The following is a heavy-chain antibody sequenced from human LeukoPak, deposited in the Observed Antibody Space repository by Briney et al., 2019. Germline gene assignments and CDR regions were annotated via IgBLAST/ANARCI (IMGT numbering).Heavy chain of an antibody. CDR1: GFTFDDYA. Sequence: PGGSRRLSCAASGFTFDDYAMHWVRQAPGKGLEWVSGISWNSGSIGYADSVKGRFTISRDNAKNSLYLQMNSLRAEDTALYYCAKDIKSTTGMDVWGQGTTVTVSS. D-gene: IGHD5/OR15-5a*01. CDR2: ISWNSGSI. CDR3: AKDIKSTTGMDV. V-gene: IGHV3-9*01. J-gene: IGHJ6*02.